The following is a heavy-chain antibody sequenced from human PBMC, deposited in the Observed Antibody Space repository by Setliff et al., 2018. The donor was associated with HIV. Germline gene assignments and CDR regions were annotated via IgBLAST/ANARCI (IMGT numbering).Heavy chain of an antibody. CDR2: ISYSGNT. D-gene: IGHD3-3*01. CDR1: GGSISSRSYY. Sequence: PSETLSLTCSVSGGSISSRSYYWGWIRQPPGKGLEWIGTISYSGNTYYRPSLKSRVTISVDTSKNQFSLRLNSVTAADTAVYYCARQSGYTRGWDIFGVVAGSFDIWGLGTKVTVSS. CDR3: ARQSGYTRGWDIFGVVAGSFDI. J-gene: IGHJ3*02. V-gene: IGHV4-39*01.